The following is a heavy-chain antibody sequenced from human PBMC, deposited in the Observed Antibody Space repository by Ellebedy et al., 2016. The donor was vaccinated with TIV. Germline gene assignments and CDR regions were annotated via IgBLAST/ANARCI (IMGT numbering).Heavy chain of an antibody. CDR1: GFTFSSYS. CDR2: ISSSSSYI. V-gene: IGHV3-21*01. J-gene: IGHJ4*02. Sequence: GESLKISCAASGFTFSSYSMNWVRQAPGKGLEWVSSISSSSSYIYYADSVKGRFTISRDNAKNSLYLQMNSLGAEDTAVYYCARGPQWLPLHWGQGTLVTVSS. D-gene: IGHD6-19*01. CDR3: ARGPQWLPLH.